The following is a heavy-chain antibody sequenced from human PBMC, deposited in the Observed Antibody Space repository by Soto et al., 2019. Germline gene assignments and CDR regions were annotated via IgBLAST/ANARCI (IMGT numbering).Heavy chain of an antibody. D-gene: IGHD6-13*01. J-gene: IGHJ4*02. Sequence: GGSLRLSCGASGFIFSDHYMDWVRQAPGKGLEWVGRIRNKVKSYTTEYAASVKGRFIISRDDSKNSMYLQMNSLKTEDTAVYYCTSHNGPAAAGLVIDYWGPGTLVTVSP. CDR2: IRNKVKSYTT. CDR3: TSHNGPAAAGLVIDY. V-gene: IGHV3-72*01. CDR1: GFIFSDHY.